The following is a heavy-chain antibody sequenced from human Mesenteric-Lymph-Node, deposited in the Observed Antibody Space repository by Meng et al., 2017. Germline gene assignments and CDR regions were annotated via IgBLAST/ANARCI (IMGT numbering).Heavy chain of an antibody. CDR1: GGSISSGGYC. CDR2: IHSSGVS. CDR3: ARLGVVATVSNYNYHSMDV. D-gene: IGHD5-12*01. Sequence: SETLSLTCTVSGGSISSGGYCWTWIRQSAGKGLEWIGRIHSSGVSNSNPSLKSRVTISVDTSKNQFSLKLTSVTAADTAVFYCARLGVVATVSNYNYHSMDVWGQGATVTVSS. V-gene: IGHV4-61*02. J-gene: IGHJ6*02.